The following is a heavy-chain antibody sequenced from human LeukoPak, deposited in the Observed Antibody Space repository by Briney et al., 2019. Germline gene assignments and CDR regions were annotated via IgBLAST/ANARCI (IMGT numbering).Heavy chain of an antibody. V-gene: IGHV1-2*02. Sequence: GASVKVSCKASGYTFTGYYMHWVRQAPGQGLEWMGWINPNSGGTNYAQKFQGRVTMTRDTSISTAYMELSRLRSDDTAVYYCARDSTFDSSGYYGYWGQGTLVTVSS. D-gene: IGHD3-22*01. CDR1: GYTFTGYY. J-gene: IGHJ4*02. CDR3: ARDSTFDSSGYYGY. CDR2: INPNSGGT.